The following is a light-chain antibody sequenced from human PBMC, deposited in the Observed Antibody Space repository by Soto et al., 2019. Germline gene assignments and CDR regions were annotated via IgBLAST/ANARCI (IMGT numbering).Light chain of an antibody. J-gene: IGKJ3*01. CDR2: GAS. Sequence: EIVLTQSPGTLSLSPGERATLSCRASQSVSSNYLAWYQQRPGQAPRLLVFGASYRATGIPDRFSGSGSGTDFTLTISRREPEDFAVYYCQHYGSSPPEFTFGPGTIVDNK. V-gene: IGKV3-20*01. CDR3: QHYGSSPPEFT. CDR1: QSVSSNY.